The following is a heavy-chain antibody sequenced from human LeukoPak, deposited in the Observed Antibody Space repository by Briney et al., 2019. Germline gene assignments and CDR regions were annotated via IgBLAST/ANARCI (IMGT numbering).Heavy chain of an antibody. J-gene: IGHJ5*02. D-gene: IGHD4-17*01. V-gene: IGHV3-48*01. CDR1: GFTFSSYS. CDR3: ARGQSYGDYVYWFDP. CDR2: ISSSSSTI. Sequence: GGSLRLSCAASGFTFSSYSMNWVRQAPGKGLEWVSYISSSSSTIYYADSVKGRFTISRDNAKNSLYLQMNSLRAEDTAVYYCARGQSYGDYVYWFDPWGQGNLVTVSS.